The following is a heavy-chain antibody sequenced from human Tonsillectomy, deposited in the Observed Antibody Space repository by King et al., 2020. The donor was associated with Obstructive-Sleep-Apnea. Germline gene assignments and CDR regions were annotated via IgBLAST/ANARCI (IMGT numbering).Heavy chain of an antibody. V-gene: IGHV1-18*01. D-gene: IGHD6-19*01. CDR1: GYTFTNYG. CDR3: ARDPPRISVARTAYYYYYRMDV. Sequence: QLVQSGAEVKKPGASVKVSCKAFGYTFTNYGITWVRQAPGQGLEWMGWISAYDGNTHYAQKLQGIVTMTTDTSTTTAYMDLRSLRSDDTAVYYCARDPPRISVARTAYYYYYRMDVWGQGTTVTVSS. J-gene: IGHJ6*02. CDR2: ISAYDGNT.